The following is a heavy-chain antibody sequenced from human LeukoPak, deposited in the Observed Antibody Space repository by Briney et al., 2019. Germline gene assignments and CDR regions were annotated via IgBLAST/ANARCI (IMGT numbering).Heavy chain of an antibody. CDR2: ISGSGGST. J-gene: IGHJ4*02. CDR3: ARAPGVYSSSWYYFDY. CDR1: GFTFSSYA. Sequence: PGGSLRLSCAASGFTFSSYAMSWVRQAPGKGLEWVSAISGSGGSTYYADSVKGRFTISRDNSKNTLYLQMNSLRAEDTAVYYCARAPGVYSSSWYYFDYWGQGTLVTVSS. V-gene: IGHV3-23*01. D-gene: IGHD6-13*01.